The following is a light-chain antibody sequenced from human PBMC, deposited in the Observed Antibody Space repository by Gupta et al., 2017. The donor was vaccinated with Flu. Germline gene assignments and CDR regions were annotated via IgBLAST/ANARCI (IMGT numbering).Light chain of an antibody. CDR1: QRSGTY. V-gene: IGKV1-39*01. J-gene: IGKJ4*01. CDR3: QQGNNTPLT. CDR2: AAS. Sequence: DTHMTQSPSSLSASVGDRVTITCRASQRSGTYVNWYQQKVGKAPNLLIYAASSLQSRVPSRFSGSGSGTDFTLTITSHQPEDSATYYCQQGNNTPLTFGGGTKVEIK.